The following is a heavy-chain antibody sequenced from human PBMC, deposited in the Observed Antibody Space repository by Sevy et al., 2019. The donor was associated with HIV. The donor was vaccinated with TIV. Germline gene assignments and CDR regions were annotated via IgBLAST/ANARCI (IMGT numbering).Heavy chain of an antibody. J-gene: IGHJ4*02. CDR3: VRADPDQPFDS. Sequence: ASVKVSCKASGDTFTNNYMHWVRQAPGQGLEWMGIIDPSAGNATYAQRFQGRVTVTRDTSASTLYMDLNSLRSEDTAVYYCVRADPDQPFDSWGQGTLVTVSS. V-gene: IGHV1-46*01. CDR2: IDPSAGNA. CDR1: GDTFTNNY.